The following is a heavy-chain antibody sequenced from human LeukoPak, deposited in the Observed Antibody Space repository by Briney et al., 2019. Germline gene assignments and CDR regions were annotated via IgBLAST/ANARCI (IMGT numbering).Heavy chain of an antibody. J-gene: IGHJ4*02. V-gene: IGHV3-7*01. CDR3: ARELAGHYYGSGSSFDY. Sequence: GGSLRLSCAASGFTFSNAWMSWVRQAPGKGLEWVANIKQDGSEKYYVDSVKGRFTISRDNAKNSLYLQMNSLRAEDTAVYYCARELAGHYYGSGSSFDYWGQGTLVTVSS. CDR1: GFTFSNAW. D-gene: IGHD3-10*01. CDR2: IKQDGSEK.